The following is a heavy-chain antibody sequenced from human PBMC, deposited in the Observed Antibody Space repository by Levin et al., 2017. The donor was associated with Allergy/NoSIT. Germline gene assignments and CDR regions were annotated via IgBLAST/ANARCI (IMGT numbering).Heavy chain of an antibody. D-gene: IGHD3-10*01. Sequence: SETLSLTCTVSGGSISSGSYYWSWIRQPAGKGLEWIGRIYTSGSINYNPSLKSRVTISVDTSKNQFPLKLSSVTAADTAIYDCAGDPRGVMDAYDIWGKGTMVVVAS. J-gene: IGHJ3*02. CDR1: GGSISSGSYY. CDR2: IYTSGSI. CDR3: AGDPRGVMDAYDI. V-gene: IGHV4-61*02.